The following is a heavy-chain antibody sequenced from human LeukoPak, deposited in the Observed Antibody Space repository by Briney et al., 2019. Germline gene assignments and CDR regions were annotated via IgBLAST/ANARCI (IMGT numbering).Heavy chain of an antibody. J-gene: IGHJ1*01. V-gene: IGHV1-46*01. D-gene: IGHD6-19*01. CDR2: INPSGGST. CDR3: ARAQGFGSGWYSEYFQH. CDR1: GYTFTSYY. Sequence: ASVKVSCKASGYTFTSYYMHWVRQAPGQGLEWMGIINPSGGSTSYAQKFQGRVTMTRDMSTSTVYMELSSLRSEDTAVYYCARAQGFGSGWYSEYFQHWGQGTLVTVSS.